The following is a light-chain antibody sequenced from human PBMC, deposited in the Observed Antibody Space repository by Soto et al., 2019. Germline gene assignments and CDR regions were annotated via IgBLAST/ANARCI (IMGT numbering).Light chain of an antibody. Sequence: EVVLTQSPATLSLSPGERATLSCRASQSVGSQLAWYQQKPGQAPRLLINDASNRATGIPARFSGSGSGTDFTLTISSLEPEDLAVYYCQQRSSWPLTFGGGTKVEIK. CDR1: QSVGSQ. V-gene: IGKV3-11*01. CDR3: QQRSSWPLT. CDR2: DAS. J-gene: IGKJ4*01.